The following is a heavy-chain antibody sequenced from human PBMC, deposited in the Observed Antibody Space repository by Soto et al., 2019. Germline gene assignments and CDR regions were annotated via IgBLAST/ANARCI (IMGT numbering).Heavy chain of an antibody. Sequence: PGGSIELSCAASGVSVSNSAIHGARKAQGKGLEWVAVVSHDGRNTHYADSVKGRFTISRDSSKNTGSLEMTSLRAEHTAVYYCAKGGRQWLVTSDFNYWGKGSLVTVSS. CDR1: GVSVSNSA. V-gene: IGHV3-30*18. D-gene: IGHD6-19*01. CDR3: AKGGRQWLVTSDFNY. CDR2: VSHDGRNT. J-gene: IGHJ4*02.